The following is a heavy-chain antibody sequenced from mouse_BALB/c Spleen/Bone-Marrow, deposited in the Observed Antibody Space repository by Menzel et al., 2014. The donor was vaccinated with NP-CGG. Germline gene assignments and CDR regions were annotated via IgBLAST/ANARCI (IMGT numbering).Heavy chain of an antibody. V-gene: IGHV1-77*01. J-gene: IGHJ4*01. CDR2: IYPRSDNT. Sequence: QVQLQQSGAELARPGASVKLSCKASGYTFTDYYINWVKQRTGQGLEWIGEIYPRSDNTYYNEKFKGKATLTADKSSSTAYLQLSSLTSEDSAVYVCARDWDYYAMDYWGQGTSVTVSS. D-gene: IGHD4-1*01. CDR3: ARDWDYYAMDY. CDR1: GYTFTDYY.